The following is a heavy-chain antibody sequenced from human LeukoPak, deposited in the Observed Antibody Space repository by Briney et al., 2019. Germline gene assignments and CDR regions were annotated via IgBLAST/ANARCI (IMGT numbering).Heavy chain of an antibody. CDR1: GLTLSSYW. V-gene: IGHV3-7*01. Sequence: QTGGSLRLSCAASGLTLSSYWMDWVRQAPGKGLEWVANIKQDGSEKYYVDSVKGRFTISRDNAKNSLYLQMNSLRAEDTAVYFCARDAFGESAYWGQGTLVTVSS. J-gene: IGHJ4*02. CDR3: ARDAFGESAY. CDR2: IKQDGSEK. D-gene: IGHD3-10*01.